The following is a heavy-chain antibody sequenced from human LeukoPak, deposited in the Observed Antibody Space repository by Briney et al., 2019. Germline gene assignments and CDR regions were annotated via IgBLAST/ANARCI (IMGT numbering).Heavy chain of an antibody. CDR1: GYSFTSYW. D-gene: IGHD6-19*01. V-gene: IGHV5-51*01. Sequence: HGESLKISCKGSGYSFTSYWIGWVRQMPGKGLEWMGIIYPGDSDTRYSPSFQGQVTISADKSISTAYLQWSSLKASDTAMYYCARRRVEQWLVGLDDAFDIWGQGTTVTVSS. CDR2: IYPGDSDT. CDR3: ARRRVEQWLVGLDDAFDI. J-gene: IGHJ3*02.